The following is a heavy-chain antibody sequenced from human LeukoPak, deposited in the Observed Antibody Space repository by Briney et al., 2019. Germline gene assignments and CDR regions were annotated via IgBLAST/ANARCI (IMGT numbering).Heavy chain of an antibody. CDR1: GGSISSYY. V-gene: IGHV4-59*01. CDR2: IYYSGST. Sequence: TSETLSLTCTVSGGSISSYYWSWIRQPPGKGLEWIGYIYYSGSTSYNPSLKSRVTISVDTSKNQFSLTLSSVTAADTAVYYCARGGDPSDFDYWGQGTLVTVSS. J-gene: IGHJ4*02. D-gene: IGHD3-16*01. CDR3: ARGGDPSDFDY.